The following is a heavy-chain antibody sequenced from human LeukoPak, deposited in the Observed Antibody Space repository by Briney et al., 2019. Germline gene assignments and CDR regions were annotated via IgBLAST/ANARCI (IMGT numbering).Heavy chain of an antibody. D-gene: IGHD5-24*01. Sequence: SETLSLTCTVSGGSISSYYWSWIRQPPGKGLEWIGYIYYSGNTYYNPSLKSRVAISVDTSKNQFSLNLYSVTAADTAVYYCARAEMASLYYFDYWGQGSLVTVSS. CDR2: IYYSGNT. J-gene: IGHJ4*02. V-gene: IGHV4-59*12. CDR1: GGSISSYY. CDR3: ARAEMASLYYFDY.